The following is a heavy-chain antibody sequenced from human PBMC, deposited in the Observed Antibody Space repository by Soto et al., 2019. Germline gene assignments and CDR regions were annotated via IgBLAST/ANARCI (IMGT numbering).Heavy chain of an antibody. CDR1: GFTFSSYA. V-gene: IGHV3-64D*06. Sequence: GGSLRLCCSASGFTFSSYAMHWVRQAPGKGLEYVSAISSNGGSTYYADSVKGRFTISRDNSKNTLYLQMSSLRAEDTAVYYCVKEGYYYDSSGYYYGWFDPWGQGTLVTVS. CDR3: VKEGYYYDSSGYYYGWFDP. J-gene: IGHJ5*02. D-gene: IGHD3-22*01. CDR2: ISSNGGST.